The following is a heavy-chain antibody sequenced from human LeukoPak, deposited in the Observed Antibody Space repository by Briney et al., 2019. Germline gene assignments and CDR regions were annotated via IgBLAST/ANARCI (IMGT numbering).Heavy chain of an antibody. Sequence: PSETLSLTCAVYGGSFSGYYWSWIRQPPGKGLEWIGSIYDSGITYYNPSLKSRVIISVDTSKNQFSLKLSSVTAADTAVYYCARPGSSGWYTGNWFDPWGQGTLVTVSS. D-gene: IGHD6-19*01. CDR1: GGSFSGYY. J-gene: IGHJ5*02. CDR2: IYDSGIT. CDR3: ARPGSSGWYTGNWFDP. V-gene: IGHV4-34*01.